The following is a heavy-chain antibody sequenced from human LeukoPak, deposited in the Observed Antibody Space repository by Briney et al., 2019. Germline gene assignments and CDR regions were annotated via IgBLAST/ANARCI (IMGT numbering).Heavy chain of an antibody. CDR2: IWYDGSNK. J-gene: IGHJ4*02. Sequence: GGSLRLSCVASGFTFSRYGMHWVRQAPGKGLEWVAIIWYDGSNKYYADSVKGRFTISRDTSKNTLYLQMDSLRAEDTAVYYCARSYLAFDYWGQGTLVTVSS. V-gene: IGHV3-33*01. CDR1: GFTFSRYG. CDR3: ARSYLAFDY. D-gene: IGHD3-16*02.